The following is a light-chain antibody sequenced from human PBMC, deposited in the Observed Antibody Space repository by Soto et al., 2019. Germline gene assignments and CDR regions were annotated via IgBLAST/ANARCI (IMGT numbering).Light chain of an antibody. Sequence: EIVLTQSPATLYLSPGERATLSCRASQSVSSYLAWYQQQPGQAPRLLIYDASNRATGIPARFSGSGSGTDFTLTISSLEPEDFAVYYCQQYGSSPWTFGQGTKVEIK. J-gene: IGKJ1*01. CDR1: QSVSSY. V-gene: IGKV3-11*01. CDR2: DAS. CDR3: QQYGSSPWT.